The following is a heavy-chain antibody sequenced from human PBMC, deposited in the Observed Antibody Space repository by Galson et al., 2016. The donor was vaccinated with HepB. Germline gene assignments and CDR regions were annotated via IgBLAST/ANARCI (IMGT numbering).Heavy chain of an antibody. J-gene: IGHJ6*02. Sequence: CAISGDSVSSKTVAWDWIRQSPSRGLEWLGGTYSRSRWHTDYAPTMKSRITISSDTSKNQFSLQLNSVTPEDTAVYYCVRAATTLRSGWKTLAPRFYYSGMDVWGQGTTVTVSS. D-gene: IGHD6-19*01. CDR3: VRAATTLRSGWKTLAPRFYYSGMDV. V-gene: IGHV6-1*01. CDR1: GDSVSSKTVA. CDR2: TYSRSRWHT.